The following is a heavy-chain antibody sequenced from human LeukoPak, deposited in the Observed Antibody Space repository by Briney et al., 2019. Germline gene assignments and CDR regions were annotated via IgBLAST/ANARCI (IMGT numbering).Heavy chain of an antibody. V-gene: IGHV3-53*01. CDR3: ARGYQDRQLWHYYYYMDV. CDR2: IYSGGST. J-gene: IGHJ6*03. Sequence: GGSLRLSCAASGFTVSSNYMSWVRQAPGKGLEWVSIIYSGGSTFYADSVKGRFTISRDNAKNSLYLQMNSLRAEDTAVYYCARGYQDRQLWHYYYYMDVWGKGTTVTISS. D-gene: IGHD5-18*01. CDR1: GFTVSSNY.